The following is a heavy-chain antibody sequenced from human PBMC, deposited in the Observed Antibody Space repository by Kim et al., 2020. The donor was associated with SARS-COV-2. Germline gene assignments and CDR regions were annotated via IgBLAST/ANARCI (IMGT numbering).Heavy chain of an antibody. V-gene: IGHV3-43*01. CDR1: GFTFDDYT. D-gene: IGHD2-15*01. J-gene: IGHJ6*02. Sequence: GGSLRLSCAASGFTFDDYTMHWVRQAPGKGLEWVSLISWDGGSTYYADSVKGRFTISRDNSKNSLYLQMNSLRTEDTALYYCAKDYCSGGSCYSPDGGNYYGMDVWGQGTTVTVSS. CDR2: ISWDGGST. CDR3: AKDYCSGGSCYSPDGGNYYGMDV.